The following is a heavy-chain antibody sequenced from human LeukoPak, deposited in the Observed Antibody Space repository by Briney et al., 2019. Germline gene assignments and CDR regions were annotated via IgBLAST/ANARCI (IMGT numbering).Heavy chain of an antibody. CDR1: GYTFNTYA. CDR2: MALDGSHK. CDR3: ARVPYGSDTYTDY. Sequence: ARPLRLSCAASGYTFNTYAMHWVRQAPGKGLEWVAVMALDGSHKFYGDSVKGRFTISRDNSKNPVYLQMNSLRAEDTAVYYCARVPYGSDTYTDYWGRGTLVTVSS. J-gene: IGHJ4*02. V-gene: IGHV3-30-3*01. D-gene: IGHD3-10*01.